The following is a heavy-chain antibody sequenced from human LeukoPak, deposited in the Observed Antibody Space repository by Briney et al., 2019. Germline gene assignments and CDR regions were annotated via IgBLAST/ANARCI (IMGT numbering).Heavy chain of an antibody. D-gene: IGHD4-17*01. CDR2: ISYDGSNK. CDR3: AKVSGDHPYFDY. V-gene: IGHV3-30*18. CDR1: GFTFRSFE. Sequence: GGSLRLSCAASGFTFRSFEMNWVRQAPGKGLEWVAVISYDGSNKYYADSVKGRFTISRDNSKNTLYLQMNSLRAEDTAVYYCAKVSGDHPYFDYWGQGTLVTVSS. J-gene: IGHJ4*02.